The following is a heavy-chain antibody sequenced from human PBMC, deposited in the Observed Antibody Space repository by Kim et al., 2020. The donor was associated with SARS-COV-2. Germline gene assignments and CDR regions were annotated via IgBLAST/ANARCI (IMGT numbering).Heavy chain of an antibody. D-gene: IGHD4-17*01. V-gene: IGHV1-18*01. CDR3: ARDPPHGWYFDL. J-gene: IGHJ2*01. Sequence: NYAQKLQGRVTRTTDASTSTAYMELRSLRSDDTAVYYCARDPPHGWYFDLWGRGTLVTVSS.